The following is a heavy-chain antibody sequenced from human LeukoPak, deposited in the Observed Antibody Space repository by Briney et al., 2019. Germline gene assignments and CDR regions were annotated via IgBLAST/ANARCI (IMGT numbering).Heavy chain of an antibody. J-gene: IGHJ6*03. V-gene: IGHV4-39*07. Sequence: PSETLSLTCTVSGGSISSSSYYWGWIRQPPGKGLEWIGSIYYSGSTYYNPSLKSRVTISVDTSKNQFSLKLSSVTAADTAVYYCARAQPPAGTYYYYYMDVWGKGTTVTISS. CDR3: ARAQPPAGTYYYYYMDV. CDR2: IYYSGST. D-gene: IGHD6-13*01. CDR1: GGSISSSSYY.